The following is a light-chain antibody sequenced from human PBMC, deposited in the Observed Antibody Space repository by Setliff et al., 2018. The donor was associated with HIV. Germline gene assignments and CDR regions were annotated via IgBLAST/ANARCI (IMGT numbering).Light chain of an antibody. CDR2: DVN. CDR1: SSDVGGYNY. Sequence: QSVLAQPASVSGSPGQSITISCTGTSSDVGGYNYVFWYQHHPGKAPKLMIYDVNQRPPGVPDRFSGSKFGNTASLTISGLQAEDEADYYCCSYAGSDTYVFGTGTKV. V-gene: IGLV2-11*01. J-gene: IGLJ1*01. CDR3: CSYAGSDTYV.